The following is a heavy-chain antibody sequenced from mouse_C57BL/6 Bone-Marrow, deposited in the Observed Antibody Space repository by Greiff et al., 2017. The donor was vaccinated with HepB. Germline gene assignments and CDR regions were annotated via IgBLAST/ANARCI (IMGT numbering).Heavy chain of an antibody. CDR1: GFTFSDYY. J-gene: IGHJ2*01. Sequence: EVKLVESEGGLVQPGSSMKLSCTASGFTFSDYYMAWVRQVPEKGLEWVANINYDGSSTYYLDSLKSRFIISRDNAKNILYLQMSSLKSEDTATYYCAREGVYYNGPFDYRGQGTTLTVSS. CDR2: INYDGSST. V-gene: IGHV5-16*01. D-gene: IGHD1-1*01. CDR3: AREGVYYNGPFDY.